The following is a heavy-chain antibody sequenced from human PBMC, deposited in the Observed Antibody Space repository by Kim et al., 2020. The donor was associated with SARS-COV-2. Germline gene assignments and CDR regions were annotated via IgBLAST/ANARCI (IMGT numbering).Heavy chain of an antibody. CDR2: FDPEDGET. Sequence: ASVKVSCKVSGYTLTELSMHWVRQAPGKGLEWMGGFDPEDGETIYAQKFQGRVTMTEDTSTDTAYMELSSLRSEGTAVYYCATSRPNYGSGSYCLYYFDYCGQGTLVTVSS. D-gene: IGHD3-10*01. J-gene: IGHJ4*02. V-gene: IGHV1-24*01. CDR1: GYTLTELS. CDR3: ATSRPNYGSGSYCLYYFDY.